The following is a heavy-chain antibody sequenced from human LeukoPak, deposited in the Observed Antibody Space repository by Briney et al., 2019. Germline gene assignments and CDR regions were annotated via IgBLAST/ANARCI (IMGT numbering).Heavy chain of an antibody. D-gene: IGHD3-3*01. CDR1: GFIFSTNA. CDR3: ARDGPYYDFWSGYSNNWFDP. V-gene: IGHV3-64*01. CDR2: ISSNGGST. Sequence: PGGSLRLSCAASGFIFSTNAMHWVRQAPGKGLEYVSAISSNGGSTYYAKSVKGRFTISRDNAKNSLYLQMNSLRAEDTAVYYCARDGPYYDFWSGYSNNWFDPWGQGTLVTVSS. J-gene: IGHJ5*02.